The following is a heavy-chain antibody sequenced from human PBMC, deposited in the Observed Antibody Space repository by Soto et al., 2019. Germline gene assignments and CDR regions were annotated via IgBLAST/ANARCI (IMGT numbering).Heavy chain of an antibody. V-gene: IGHV3-21*01. Sequence: EVQVVESGGGLVKPGGSLRLSCTASGSPFSTYGMNWVRQAPGKGLEWVSSISNGGNYIYYADSVQGRFTISRDNAKNWLYRQMNSLGAEDTAVYFCARDESAGSSIRYWGQGTLVTVSS. CDR1: GSPFSTYG. D-gene: IGHD3-3*02. CDR2: ISNGGNYI. J-gene: IGHJ4*02. CDR3: ARDESAGSSIRY.